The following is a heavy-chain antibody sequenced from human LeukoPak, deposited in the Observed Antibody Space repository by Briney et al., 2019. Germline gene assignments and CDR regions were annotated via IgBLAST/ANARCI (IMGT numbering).Heavy chain of an antibody. CDR1: GGSFSSYY. CDR2: IFTSGFT. V-gene: IGHV4-4*09. CDR3: ARLDTSDWAWYFDL. D-gene: IGHD6-19*01. Sequence: SETLSLTCIVSGGSFSSYYWSWLRQPPGKGLELIGYIFTSGFTNYNPSLESRVTISLDTSKNQFSLKLYSVTAADTAVYYCARLDTSDWAWYFDLWGRGSLVTVSS. J-gene: IGHJ2*01.